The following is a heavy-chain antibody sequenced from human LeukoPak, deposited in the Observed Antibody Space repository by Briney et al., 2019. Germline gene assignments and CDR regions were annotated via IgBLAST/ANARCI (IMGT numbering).Heavy chain of an antibody. Sequence: GGSLRLSCAAFGFTFSSYNMNWVRQAQGKGLEWVACISGNSSYIYYADSVKGRFTISRDNAKNSLYLHMNSLRAEDTAVYFCARDLMAVAGLDYWGQGALVTVSS. CDR2: ISGNSSYI. D-gene: IGHD6-19*01. V-gene: IGHV3-21*01. J-gene: IGHJ4*02. CDR3: ARDLMAVAGLDY. CDR1: GFTFSSYN.